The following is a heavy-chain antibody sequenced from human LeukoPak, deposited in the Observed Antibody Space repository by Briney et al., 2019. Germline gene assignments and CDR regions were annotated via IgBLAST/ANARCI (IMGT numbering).Heavy chain of an antibody. D-gene: IGHD6-19*01. CDR1: GYTSTSYG. V-gene: IGHV1-18*01. J-gene: IGHJ4*02. CDR3: ASSYTSGWEFDY. CDR2: ISAYNGNT. Sequence: ASVEVSCKASGYTSTSYGISWVRQAPGQGLEWMGWISAYNGNTNYAQKVHGRVTMTRDTSTSTAYMELRSLRSDGTAVYYCASSYTSGWEFDYWGQGTLVTVSS.